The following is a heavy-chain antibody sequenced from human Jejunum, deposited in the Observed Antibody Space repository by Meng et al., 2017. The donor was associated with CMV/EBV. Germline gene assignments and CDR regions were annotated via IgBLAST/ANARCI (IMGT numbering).Heavy chain of an antibody. CDR3: AKTARIPAA. CDR2: IHHSGDT. D-gene: IGHD2-2*01. Sequence: LSCIVSGASIASSYWSWFRQSPVKGLVSIGYIHHSGDTNYNPALMSRATMSLDMSKNQLSLRLTSVTAADTAVYYCAKTARIPAAWGQGTLVTVSS. J-gene: IGHJ1*01. V-gene: IGHV4-59*01. CDR1: GASIASSY.